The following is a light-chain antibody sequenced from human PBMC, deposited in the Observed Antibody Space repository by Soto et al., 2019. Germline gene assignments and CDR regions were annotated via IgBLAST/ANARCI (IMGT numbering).Light chain of an antibody. CDR1: QSVSNK. CDR3: QLYGISPH. V-gene: IGKV3D-15*01. CDR2: ASS. Sequence: EIVMTQSPATLSVSPGERATLSCRASQSVSNKLAWYQHKPGQAPRLLIYASSNRATGIPDRFSGSASGTDFTLTINRLEPEDFAVYYCQLYGISPHFGQGTRLEIK. J-gene: IGKJ5*01.